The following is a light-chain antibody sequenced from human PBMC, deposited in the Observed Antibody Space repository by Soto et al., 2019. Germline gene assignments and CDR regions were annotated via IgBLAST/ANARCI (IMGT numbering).Light chain of an antibody. CDR3: SSYTSSSTLVI. CDR2: EVS. V-gene: IGLV2-14*01. CDR1: SSDVGGYNY. Sequence: QSVLTQPASVSGCPGQSITISCTGTSSDVGGYNYVSWYQQHPGKAPKLMIYEVSNRPSGVSNRFSGSKSGNTASLTISGLQAEDEADYYCSSYTSSSTLVIFGPATKVTVL. J-gene: IGLJ1*01.